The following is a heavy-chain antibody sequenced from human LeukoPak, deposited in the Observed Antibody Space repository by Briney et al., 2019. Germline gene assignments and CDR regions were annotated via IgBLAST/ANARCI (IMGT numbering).Heavy chain of an antibody. V-gene: IGHV1-18*01. D-gene: IGHD3-10*01. CDR1: GYRFITLG. CDR2: ISAYNGNT. CDR3: ARSQRSMVRGVPFDS. Sequence: ASVKVSCKTSGYRFITLGINWVRQAPGQGLEWMGWISAYNGNTNHAQKLQGRVTMTTDTSTSTAYMELRSLRSDDTAVYYCARSQRSMVRGVPFDSWGQGTLVTVSS. J-gene: IGHJ4*02.